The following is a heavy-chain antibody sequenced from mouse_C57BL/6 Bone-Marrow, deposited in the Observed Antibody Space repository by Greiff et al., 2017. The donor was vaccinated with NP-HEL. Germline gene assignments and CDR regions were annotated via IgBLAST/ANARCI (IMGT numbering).Heavy chain of an antibody. J-gene: IGHJ1*03. CDR1: GFTFTDYY. D-gene: IGHD2-2*01. CDR2: LRNKANGYTT. CDR3: ARYMSSWLRRPPYWYFDV. V-gene: IGHV7-3*01. Sequence: EVQLVESGGGLVQPGGSLSLSCAASGFTFTDYYLSWVRQPPGKALEWLGFLRNKANGYTTEYSASVKGRFTISRDNSQSILYLQMNALRAQDSATYYCARYMSSWLRRPPYWYFDVWGTGTTVTVSS.